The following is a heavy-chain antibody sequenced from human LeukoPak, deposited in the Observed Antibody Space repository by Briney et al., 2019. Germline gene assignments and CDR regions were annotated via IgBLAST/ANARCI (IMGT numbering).Heavy chain of an antibody. Sequence: PGGSLRLSCAASGFTVSSHDMSWVRQAPGKGLEWVSVIYMGGNTFYADSVKGRFTISRHTSKKTLYLQMNSLRAEDTAVYYCARVGDEVAYTRGYLDYWGQGTLVTVSS. D-gene: IGHD3-16*01. CDR1: GFTVSSHD. J-gene: IGHJ4*02. CDR3: ARVGDEVAYTRGYLDY. CDR2: IYMGGNT. V-gene: IGHV3-53*04.